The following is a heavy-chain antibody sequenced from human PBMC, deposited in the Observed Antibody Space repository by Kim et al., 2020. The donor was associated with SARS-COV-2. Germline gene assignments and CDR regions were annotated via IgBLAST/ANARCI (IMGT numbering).Heavy chain of an antibody. CDR3: VRDSGSYRTFDY. J-gene: IGHJ4*02. Sequence: SYAQKCQGRVTMTRDTSTSTGYMELSSLRSEDTAVYYCVRDSGSYRTFDYWGQGTLVTVSS. D-gene: IGHD1-26*01. V-gene: IGHV1-46*01.